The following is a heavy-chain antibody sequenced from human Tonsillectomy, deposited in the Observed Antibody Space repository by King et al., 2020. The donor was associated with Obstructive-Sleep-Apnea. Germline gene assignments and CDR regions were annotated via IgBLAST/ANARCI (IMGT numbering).Heavy chain of an antibody. Sequence: DVQLVESGGGLVQPGGSLRLSCAASGFIFSNYWMSWVRQAPGKGRVWVADIKKDGSDRYFVDSVKGRLTISRDNARNSLYLQLSSLRVEDTAVYYCARDQGVSGTNGWYFDLWGRGTLVTVSS. J-gene: IGHJ2*01. CDR2: IKKDGSDR. CDR3: ARDQGVSGTNGWYFDL. V-gene: IGHV3-7*03. D-gene: IGHD6-13*01. CDR1: GFIFSNYW.